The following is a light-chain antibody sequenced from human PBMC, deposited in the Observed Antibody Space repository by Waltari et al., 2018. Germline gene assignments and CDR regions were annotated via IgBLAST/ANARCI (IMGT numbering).Light chain of an antibody. V-gene: IGKV4-1*01. J-gene: IGKJ2*01. CDR2: WAS. CDR3: QQYYSTPRT. CDR1: QSVLYSSNNKNY. Sequence: DIVMSQYPDSLAVSMGVTANIHCKSRQSVLYSSNNKNYLAWYQQKPGQPPKLLIYWASTRESGVPDRFSGSGSGTDFTLTISSLQAEDVAVYYCQQYYSTPRTFGQGTKLEIK.